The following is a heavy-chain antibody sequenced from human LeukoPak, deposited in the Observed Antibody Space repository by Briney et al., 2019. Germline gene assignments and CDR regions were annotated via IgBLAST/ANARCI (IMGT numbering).Heavy chain of an antibody. CDR3: CSYYYDSSGYYYGPFDY. J-gene: IGHJ4*02. CDR2: ISGYNGST. D-gene: IGHD3-22*01. V-gene: IGHV1-18*01. CDR1: GYTFNSYG. Sequence: ASVKVSCKASGYTFNSYGINWVRQAPGQGLEWMGWISGYNGSTNYAQKLQGRVTMTTDTSTSTVYMELRSLRSDDTAVYYCCSYYYDSSGYYYGPFDYWGQGTLVTVSS.